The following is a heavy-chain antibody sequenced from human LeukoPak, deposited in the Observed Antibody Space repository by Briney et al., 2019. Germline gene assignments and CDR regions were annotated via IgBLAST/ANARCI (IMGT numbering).Heavy chain of an antibody. CDR1: GFSFSSYA. J-gene: IGHJ4*02. V-gene: IGHV3-23*01. CDR2: ISGSGGST. D-gene: IGHD3-9*01. CDR3: AKASTLTGYPTNFDY. Sequence: GGSLGLSCAASGFSFSSYATSWVRQAPGKGLEWVSAISGSGGSTYYADSVKGRFTISRDNSKNTLYLQMNSLRAEDTAVYYCAKASTLTGYPTNFDYWGQGTLVTVSS.